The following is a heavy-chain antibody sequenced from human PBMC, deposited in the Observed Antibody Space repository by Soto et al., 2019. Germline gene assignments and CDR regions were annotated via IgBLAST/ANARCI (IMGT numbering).Heavy chain of an antibody. J-gene: IGHJ4*02. CDR1: GYKFTGYW. Sequence: GESLKISCKGTGYKFTGYWIGWVRQRAGQCLEWIGIIFPGDSDTRYSPSFQGQVTISVDKSIDTAYLQWSSLKASDTAMYFCARQSCFGAACCSYLPFDHWGLGTQVTVSS. V-gene: IGHV5-51*01. D-gene: IGHD2-21*02. CDR3: ARQSCFGAACCSYLPFDH. CDR2: IFPGDSDT.